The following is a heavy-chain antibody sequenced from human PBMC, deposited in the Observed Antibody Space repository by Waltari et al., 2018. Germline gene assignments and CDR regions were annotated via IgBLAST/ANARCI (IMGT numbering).Heavy chain of an antibody. Sequence: QVQLVESGGGVVQPGKSLRLSCRVSGISFSASVMQWIRQAPGKGREWLASISHVGYRQFYTASVKGRFTIARDTSTKMLFLQMNNLRRNDTGVYFCAGTMTAFMDSWGQGTLVTVAS. CDR3: AGTMTAFMDS. CDR1: GISFSASV. J-gene: IGHJ4*02. D-gene: IGHD2-21*02. V-gene: IGHV3-30*03. CDR2: ISHVGYRQ.